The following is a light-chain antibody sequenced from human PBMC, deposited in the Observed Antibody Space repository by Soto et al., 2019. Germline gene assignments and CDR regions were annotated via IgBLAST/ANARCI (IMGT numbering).Light chain of an antibody. CDR2: DAS. CDR1: QSVDAY. J-gene: IGKJ1*01. CDR3: QQRSNWAPT. V-gene: IGKV3-11*01. Sequence: EILLTQSPATLSLSPGERATLSCSASQSVDAYLAWYQQRPGQAPRLLIFDASNRATGIPTRFSGSGSGTDFTLTISSLEPEDFAVYYWQQRSNWAPTFGQGTKVEVK.